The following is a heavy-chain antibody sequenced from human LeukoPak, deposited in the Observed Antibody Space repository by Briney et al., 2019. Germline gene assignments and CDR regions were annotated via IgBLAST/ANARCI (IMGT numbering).Heavy chain of an antibody. CDR1: GFTVSSNY. V-gene: IGHV3-53*01. Sequence: PGGSLRLSCAASGFTVSSNYMSWVRQAPGKGLEWVSVLYSGGSTYYADSVKGRFTMSRDNPKNTLYLQMNSLRAEDTAVYYCASGLGYSSGYWPSFDYWGQGTLVTVYS. CDR2: LYSGGST. D-gene: IGHD3-22*01. CDR3: ASGLGYSSGYWPSFDY. J-gene: IGHJ4*02.